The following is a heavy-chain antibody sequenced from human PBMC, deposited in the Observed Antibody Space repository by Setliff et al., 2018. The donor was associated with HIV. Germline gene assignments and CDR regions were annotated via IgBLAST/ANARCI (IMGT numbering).Heavy chain of an antibody. CDR3: AAASSWAPLLDY. CDR2: INHSGST. V-gene: IGHV4-34*01. D-gene: IGHD6-13*01. CDR1: GGSFSGYY. Sequence: SETLSLTCAVYGGSFSGYYWGWIRQPPGKGLEWIGEINHSGSTNYNPSLKSRVTISVDTSMDQFSLKLNSVTAAETAGYYCAAASSWAPLLDYWGQGTLVTVSS. J-gene: IGHJ4*02.